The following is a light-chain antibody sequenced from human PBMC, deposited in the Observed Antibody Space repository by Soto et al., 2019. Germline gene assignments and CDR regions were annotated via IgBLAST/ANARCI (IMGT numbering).Light chain of an antibody. Sequence: QSALTQPASVSGSPGQSITISCTGTSSDIGSYNLVSWYQQYPGKAPQLIIHEVSKWPSGVSDLFSGSKSGTTASLTISGLQAEDEAYYYCCAYAGSRVIFGGGTKLTVL. CDR2: EVS. J-gene: IGLJ2*01. V-gene: IGLV2-23*02. CDR3: CAYAGSRVI. CDR1: SSDIGSYNL.